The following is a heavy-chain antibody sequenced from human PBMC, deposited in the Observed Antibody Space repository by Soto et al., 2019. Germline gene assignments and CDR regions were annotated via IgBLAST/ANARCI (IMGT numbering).Heavy chain of an antibody. J-gene: IGHJ4*02. CDR2: INHSGST. CDR1: DGSFSDYY. D-gene: IGHD2-15*01. Sequence: QVQLKQWGAGLLEPSETLSLTCAVYDGSFSDYYWSWIRQPPGKGLEWIGEINHSGSTNYNPSLKSRVAISVDTSKNQFSLRLSSVTAADAAVYYCSSHSLAAAIFDYWGRGTLVTVSS. V-gene: IGHV4-34*01. CDR3: SSHSLAAAIFDY.